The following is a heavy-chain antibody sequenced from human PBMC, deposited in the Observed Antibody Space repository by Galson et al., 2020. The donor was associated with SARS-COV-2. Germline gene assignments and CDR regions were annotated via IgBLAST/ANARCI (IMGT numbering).Heavy chain of an antibody. J-gene: IGHJ3*02. V-gene: IGHV4-61*02. CDR3: ARENTDANFYDAFDI. CDR2: IYKSGRT. CDR1: GASISSGPYY. D-gene: IGHD5-18*01. Sequence: SETLSLTCTVSGASISSGPYYWSWIRQPAGKGLEWIGRIYKSGRTDYNPSLWRQATMSVDTSKNQFSLKLSSVTAADTAVYFCARENTDANFYDAFDIWGQGTKVTVSS.